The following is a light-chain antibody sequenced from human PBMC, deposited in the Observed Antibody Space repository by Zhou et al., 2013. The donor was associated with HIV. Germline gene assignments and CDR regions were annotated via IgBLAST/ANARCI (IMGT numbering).Light chain of an antibody. Sequence: DIQMTQSPSSLSASVGDGITITCRASQDITNYLAWYQQSPGKVPRLLIYAASTLQSGVPSRFSGTGSGTDFTLTLSSLQPDDFATYYCQQYNSYASFGQGTNLEIK. V-gene: IGKV1-27*01. J-gene: IGKJ2*03. CDR1: QDITNY. CDR2: AAS. CDR3: QQYNSYAS.